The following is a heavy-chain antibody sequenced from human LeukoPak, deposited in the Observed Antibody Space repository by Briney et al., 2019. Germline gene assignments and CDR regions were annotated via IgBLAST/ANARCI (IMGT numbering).Heavy chain of an antibody. Sequence: GGSLRLSCAASGFTFSSYAMHWVRQAPGKGLEWVAVISYDGSNKYYADSVKGRFTISRDNSKNTLYLPMNSLRAEETAVYYCARDMLRYYYDSSGPIDYWGQGTLVTVSS. CDR2: ISYDGSNK. D-gene: IGHD3-22*01. J-gene: IGHJ4*02. V-gene: IGHV3-30-3*01. CDR3: ARDMLRYYYDSSGPIDY. CDR1: GFTFSSYA.